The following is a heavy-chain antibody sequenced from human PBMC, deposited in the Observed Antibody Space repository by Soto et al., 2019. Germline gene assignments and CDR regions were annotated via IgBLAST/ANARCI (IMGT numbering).Heavy chain of an antibody. CDR3: ARQSSGWYNWFDP. D-gene: IGHD6-19*01. CDR2: IYYSGSI. V-gene: IGHV4-39*01. Sequence: QLQLQESGPGLVKPSETLSLTCSVSGGSIGSSSYYWGWIRQPPGKGLEWIGSIYYSGSIYYNPSLKSRVTISVDTSKNQFSLKLSSVTAAETAVYYCARQSSGWYNWFDPWGQGTLVTVSS. CDR1: GGSIGSSSYY. J-gene: IGHJ5*02.